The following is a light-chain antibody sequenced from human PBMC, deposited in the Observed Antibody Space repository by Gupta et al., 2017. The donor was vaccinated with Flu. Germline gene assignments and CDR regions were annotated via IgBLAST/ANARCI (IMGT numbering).Light chain of an antibody. Sequence: DIQLTQSPSSLSASVGDSGTITCRASQPIDIWLAWYQQRPGEAPRLLIYRASTLQGGVPSRFSGGGSETECTLTINSLQPDDFATYYCQNYRTSSGGTFGRGTKVEI. CDR1: QPIDIW. V-gene: IGKV1-5*03. J-gene: IGKJ1*01. CDR3: QNYRTSSGGT. CDR2: RAS.